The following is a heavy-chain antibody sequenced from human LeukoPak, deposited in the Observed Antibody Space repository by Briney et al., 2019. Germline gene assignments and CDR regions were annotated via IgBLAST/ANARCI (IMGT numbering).Heavy chain of an antibody. J-gene: IGHJ5*02. Sequence: PSETLSLTCTVSGGSISSSSYYWGWIRQPPGKGLEWIGSIYYSGSTYYNPSLKSRVTISVDTSKNQFSLKLSSVTAADTAVYYCARRVEYQLLYRWFDPWGQGTLVTVSS. CDR1: GGSISSSSYY. D-gene: IGHD2-2*02. V-gene: IGHV4-39*01. CDR3: ARRVEYQLLYRWFDP. CDR2: IYYSGST.